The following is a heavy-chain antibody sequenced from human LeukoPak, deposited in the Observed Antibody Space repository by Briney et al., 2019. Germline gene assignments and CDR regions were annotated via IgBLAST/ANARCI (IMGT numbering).Heavy chain of an antibody. Sequence: SETLSLTCTVSGGSISNYYWSWVRQSPGKGLEWIGYVDHSGNTKYNPSLWGRVTMFVDTSNNQFSLRLTSLTAADTAVYYCARVPRKFEPFDIWGQGTKVTVSS. J-gene: IGHJ3*02. D-gene: IGHD1-14*01. CDR1: GGSISNYY. CDR2: VDHSGNT. V-gene: IGHV4-59*01. CDR3: ARVPRKFEPFDI.